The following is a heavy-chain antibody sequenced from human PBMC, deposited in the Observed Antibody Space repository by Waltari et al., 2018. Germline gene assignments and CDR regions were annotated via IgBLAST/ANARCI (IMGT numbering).Heavy chain of an antibody. CDR2: IIPIFGTA. J-gene: IGHJ5*02. V-gene: IGHV1-69*12. CDR3: ARDSSPYYYDSSGYSNWFDP. Sequence: QVQLVQSGAEVKKPGSSVKVSCKASGGTFSSYAISWVRQAPGQGLEWMGGIIPIFGTANYAQKVQGRVTITADESTSTAYMELSSLRSEDTAVYYCARDSSPYYYDSSGYSNWFDPWGQGTLVTVSS. D-gene: IGHD3-22*01. CDR1: GGTFSSYA.